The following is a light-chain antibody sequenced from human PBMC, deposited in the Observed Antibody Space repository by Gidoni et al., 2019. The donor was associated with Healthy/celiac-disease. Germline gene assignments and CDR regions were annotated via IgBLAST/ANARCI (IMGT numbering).Light chain of an antibody. Sequence: SYELTQPPSVSVSPGQTARITCSGDALPKQYASWYQQKPGQAPVLVIYKDSERPSGIPERFSGSSSGTTVTLTISGVQAEDEADYYCQSADSSPYEVFGGGTKLTVL. V-gene: IGLV3-25*03. CDR1: ALPKQY. CDR3: QSADSSPYEV. J-gene: IGLJ2*01. CDR2: KDS.